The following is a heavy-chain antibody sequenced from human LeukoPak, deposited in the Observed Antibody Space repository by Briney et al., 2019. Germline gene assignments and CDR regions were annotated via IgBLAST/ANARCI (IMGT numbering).Heavy chain of an antibody. V-gene: IGHV3-23*01. CDR1: GFTFSRYA. D-gene: IGHD3-9*01. CDR3: AKWGRYFDWLLTDY. Sequence: GGSLRLSCAASGFTFSRYAMSWVRQAPGKGLEWVSAISGSGDTTYYADSVKGRFIISRDYSKSTLYLQMNSLRAEDTAVYYCAKWGRYFDWLLTDYWGQGTLVTVSS. CDR2: ISGSGDTT. J-gene: IGHJ4*02.